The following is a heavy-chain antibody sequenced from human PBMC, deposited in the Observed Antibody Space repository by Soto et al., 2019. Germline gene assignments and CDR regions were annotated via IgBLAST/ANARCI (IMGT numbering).Heavy chain of an antibody. CDR3: ARGPGYSSGWYRIGSYYYYYMDV. V-gene: IGHV1-8*01. D-gene: IGHD6-19*01. J-gene: IGHJ6*03. CDR1: GYTFTSYD. Sequence: VASVKVSCKASGYTFTSYDINWVRQATGQGLEWMGWMNPNSGNTGYAQKFQGRVTMTRNTSISTAYMELSSLRSEDTAVYYCARGPGYSSGWYRIGSYYYYYMDVWGKGTTVTVSS. CDR2: MNPNSGNT.